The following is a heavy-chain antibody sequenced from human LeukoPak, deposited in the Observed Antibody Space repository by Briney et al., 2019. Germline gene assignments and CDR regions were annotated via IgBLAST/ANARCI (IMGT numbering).Heavy chain of an antibody. CDR3: VRSLDY. Sequence: GGSLRLPCAASGFPFSSYAMNWVRQAPGKGLEWVSVIAGSDGFTQYADSVKGRFTISRDNSKNTVYLQMNRLRVEDTALYYCVRSLDYWGQGTLVTVSS. V-gene: IGHV3-23*01. CDR2: IAGSDGFT. CDR1: GFPFSSYA. J-gene: IGHJ4*02.